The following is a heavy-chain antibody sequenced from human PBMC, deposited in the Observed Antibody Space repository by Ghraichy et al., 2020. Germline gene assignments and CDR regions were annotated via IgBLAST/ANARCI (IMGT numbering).Heavy chain of an antibody. D-gene: IGHD3-10*01. V-gene: IGHV1-18*04. Sequence: ASVKVSCKASGYTFTSYGLNWVRQAPGQGLEWLGWIGTYNGNTNYAQKVKGRVTVTTDTSTNTTYMELRGLRSDDTAIYYCAREHYYGSGTFHPWGQGTLVTVSS. CDR1: GYTFTSYG. J-gene: IGHJ5*02. CDR2: IGTYNGNT. CDR3: AREHYYGSGTFHP.